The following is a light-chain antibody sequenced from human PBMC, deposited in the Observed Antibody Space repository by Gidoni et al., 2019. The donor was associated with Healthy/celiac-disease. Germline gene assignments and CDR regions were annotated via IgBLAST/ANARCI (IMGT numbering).Light chain of an antibody. CDR3: CSYAGSYTSWV. Sequence: QSALTQPRSVSGSPGQSVTIYCTGTSSDVGGYNYVSWYQQHPGKAPKLMIYDVSKRPSGVPDRFSGSKSGNTASLTISGLQAEDEADYYCCSYAGSYTSWVFGGGTKLTVL. CDR2: DVS. CDR1: SSDVGGYNY. V-gene: IGLV2-11*01. J-gene: IGLJ3*02.